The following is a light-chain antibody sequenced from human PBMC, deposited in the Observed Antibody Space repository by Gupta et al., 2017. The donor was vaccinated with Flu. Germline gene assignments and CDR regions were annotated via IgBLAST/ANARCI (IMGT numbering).Light chain of an antibody. J-gene: IGLJ2*01. CDR3: SSYSGSSTL. V-gene: IGLV2-14*01. Sequence: QSALTQPASVSGSPGQSITIPCTGTSSDIGAYNYVAWYQQHPGKAPKLMIFEVNNRPSGVSDRFSGSKSGNTASLTISGLQAEDESHYYCSSYSGSSTLFGGGTKLTVL. CDR2: EVN. CDR1: SSDIGAYNY.